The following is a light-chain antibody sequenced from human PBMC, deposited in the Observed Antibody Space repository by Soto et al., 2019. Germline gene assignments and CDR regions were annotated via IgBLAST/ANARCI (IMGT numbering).Light chain of an antibody. CDR3: QQYNYFWT. J-gene: IGKJ1*01. CDR2: GAS. CDR1: QSVFSN. V-gene: IGKV3-15*01. Sequence: IVMTQYPATLSVSPGERATLSCRASQSVFSNLAWYRQKPGQAPRLLVYGASTRAAGIPARFSGSGSGTEFTLTISSLQSEDFAVYYWQQYNYFWTFGQGTKVDIK.